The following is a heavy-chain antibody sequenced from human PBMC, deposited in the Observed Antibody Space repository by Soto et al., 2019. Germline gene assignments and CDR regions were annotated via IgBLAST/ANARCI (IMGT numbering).Heavy chain of an antibody. CDR2: IYHSGST. J-gene: IGHJ5*02. D-gene: IGHD1-1*01. CDR1: GGTISSGGYS. Sequence: TLPLSCAVSGGTISSGGYSWNWIRQPPGKGLEWIGYIYHSGSTLYNPSLKSRVTISVDKSKNQFSLKLTSVTAADTAVYYCARDQLEGNWFDPWGQETLVTVSS. V-gene: IGHV4-30-2*01. CDR3: ARDQLEGNWFDP.